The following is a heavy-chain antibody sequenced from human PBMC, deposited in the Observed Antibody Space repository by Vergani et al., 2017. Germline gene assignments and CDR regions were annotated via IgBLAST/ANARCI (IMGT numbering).Heavy chain of an antibody. Sequence: VQLLQSGGGVIQPGGSVRLSCAASGFTFSACTMTWVRQAPGKGLEWVAMITYDGDRGDYGHFAKGRFTISGDSSKTVYLKMNSMRVDDTAMYFCAKDLSYNIAWPHFDSLGQGTLGTVSS. CDR2: ITYDGDRG. J-gene: IGHJ4*01. CDR3: AKDLSYNIAWPHFDS. CDR1: GFTFSACT. V-gene: IGHV3-30*02. D-gene: IGHD2/OR15-2a*01.